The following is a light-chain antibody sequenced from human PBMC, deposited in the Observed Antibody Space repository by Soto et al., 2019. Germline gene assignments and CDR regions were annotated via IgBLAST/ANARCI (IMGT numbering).Light chain of an antibody. Sequence: DIQMTQSPSSLSASVGDRVTITCRASQSIGTYLHWYQQKAGKAPKLLIYAASNLQSGVPSRFSGSGSGTDFTLTMNSLQPEDFATYYCQQGYSTPCTFGQGTKVEIK. V-gene: IGKV1-39*01. CDR3: QQGYSTPCT. CDR1: QSIGTY. J-gene: IGKJ1*01. CDR2: AAS.